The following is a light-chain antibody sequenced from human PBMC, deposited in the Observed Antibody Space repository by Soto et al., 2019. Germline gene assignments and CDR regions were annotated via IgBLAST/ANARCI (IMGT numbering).Light chain of an antibody. CDR1: SSDIGGYDF. CDR3: SSYSDTNIYV. CDR2: NVN. V-gene: IGLV2-8*01. Sequence: QSVLTQPASVSGSPGQAVTISCTGTSSDIGGYDFVSWYQVRPGEAPQLIIYNVNGRPSGVPRRFSGSKSGNTASLTVSGLQAVDEADYYCSSYSDTNIYVFGTGTKLTVL. J-gene: IGLJ1*01.